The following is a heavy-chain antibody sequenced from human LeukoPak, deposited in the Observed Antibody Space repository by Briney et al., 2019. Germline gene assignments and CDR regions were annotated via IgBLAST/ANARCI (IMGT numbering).Heavy chain of an antibody. Sequence: GGSLRLSCAASGFTFSSYAMSWVRQAPGKGLEWVSAISGSGGSTYYADSVKGRFTIPRDNSKNTLYLQMNSLRAEDTAVYYCAKDLLLVPAAKIDYWGQGTLVTVSS. V-gene: IGHV3-23*01. CDR2: ISGSGGST. D-gene: IGHD2-2*01. CDR3: AKDLLLVPAAKIDY. J-gene: IGHJ4*02. CDR1: GFTFSSYA.